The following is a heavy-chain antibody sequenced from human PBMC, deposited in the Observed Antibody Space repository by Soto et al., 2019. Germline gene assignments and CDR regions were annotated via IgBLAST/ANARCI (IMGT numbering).Heavy chain of an antibody. J-gene: IGHJ3*02. CDR2: ISAYNGNT. V-gene: IGHV1-18*01. CDR1: GYTFISSG. CDR3: ARDLDDYVWGSYPSPDAFDI. D-gene: IGHD3-16*02. Sequence: GASVKVSCKASGYTFISSGISWVRQAPGQGLEWMGWISAYNGNTNYAQKLQGRVTMTTDTSTSTAYMELRSLRSDDTAVYYCARDLDDYVWGSYPSPDAFDIWGQGTMVTVSS.